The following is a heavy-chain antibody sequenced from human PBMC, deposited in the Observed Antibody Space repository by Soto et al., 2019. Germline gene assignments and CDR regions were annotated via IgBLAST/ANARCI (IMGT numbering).Heavy chain of an antibody. CDR3: ESSLLTPFDY. J-gene: IGHJ4*02. V-gene: IGHV3-74*01. Sequence: EVQLVESGGGLVQPGGSLRLSCAASGFTFSSYWMHWVRQAPGKGLEWVSRINSDGSSTSYADSVKGRFTISRDNAKNTLYLQMNSMRAEETAVYSCESSLLTPFDYWGQGTLVTVSS. CDR1: GFTFSSYW. CDR2: INSDGSST. D-gene: IGHD7-27*01.